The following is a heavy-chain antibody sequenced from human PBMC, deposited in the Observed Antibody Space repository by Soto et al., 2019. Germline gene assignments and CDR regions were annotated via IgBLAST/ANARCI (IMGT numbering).Heavy chain of an antibody. CDR3: ARVDDSSGYYYYSDY. D-gene: IGHD3-22*01. J-gene: IGHJ4*02. CDR2: ISAYNGNT. Sequence: ASVKVSCKASGYTFTSYGISWVRQAPGQGLEWMGWISAYNGNTNYAQKLQGRVTMTTDTSTSTAYMELRSLRSDDTAVYYCARVDDSSGYYYYSDYWGQGTLVTVSS. V-gene: IGHV1-18*01. CDR1: GYTFTSYG.